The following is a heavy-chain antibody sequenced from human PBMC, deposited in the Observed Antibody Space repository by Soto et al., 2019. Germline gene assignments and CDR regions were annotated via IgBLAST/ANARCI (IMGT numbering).Heavy chain of an antibody. J-gene: IGHJ4*02. CDR1: GFTFSNDW. Sequence: GGSLRLSCAASGFTFSNDWMHWVRQAPGKGLEWVSRINADGGSTHYADSVRGRFTISRDNAKNTLFLQLNSLRVEDTAIYYCIKVLTRGVGVPRFYFDSWGQGTLVTVSS. CDR2: INADGGST. CDR3: IKVLTRGVGVPRFYFDS. V-gene: IGHV3-74*01. D-gene: IGHD3-9*01.